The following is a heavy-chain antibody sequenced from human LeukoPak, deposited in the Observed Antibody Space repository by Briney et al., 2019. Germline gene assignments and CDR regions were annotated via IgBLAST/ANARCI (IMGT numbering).Heavy chain of an antibody. CDR1: GFTFTTYW. Sequence: PGGSLRLSCAASGFTFTTYWMTWVRQAPGKGLGWVANINQDGTEKYYVDSVKGRFTISRDNAKNSLYLQMNSLRAEDTAVYYCAKGRGDRPRYSGSYFDYWGQGTLVTVSS. D-gene: IGHD1-26*01. CDR2: INQDGTEK. CDR3: AKGRGDRPRYSGSYFDY. J-gene: IGHJ4*03. V-gene: IGHV3-7*03.